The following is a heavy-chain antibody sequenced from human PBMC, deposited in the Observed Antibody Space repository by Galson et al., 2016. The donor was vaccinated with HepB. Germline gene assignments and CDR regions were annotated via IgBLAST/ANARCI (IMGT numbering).Heavy chain of an antibody. J-gene: IGHJ4*02. CDR3: ARGGIGYSRRRFDH. V-gene: IGHV4-34*01. D-gene: IGHD6-13*01. CDR2: INHSGFS. Sequence: SETLSLTCAVYGESFSNFYWTWIRQPPGKGLEWIGEINHSGFSNYNPSLKSRLTISIDTSKNQFSLNLSSVTAADTAVYFCARGGIGYSRRRFDHWGQGTLVTVSS. CDR1: GESFSNFY.